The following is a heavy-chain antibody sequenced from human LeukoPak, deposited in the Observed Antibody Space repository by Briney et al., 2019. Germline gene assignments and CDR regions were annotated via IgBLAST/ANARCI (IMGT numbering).Heavy chain of an antibody. CDR3: ARQSGGYDFWSGYWGQYYFDY. CDR1: GYSFTSYW. V-gene: IGHV5-51*01. CDR2: IYPGDSDT. J-gene: IGHJ4*02. D-gene: IGHD3-3*01. Sequence: GESLKISCKGSGYSFTSYWIGWVRQMPGKGLEWMGIIYPGDSDTRYSPSFQGQVTISADKSISTAYLQWSSLKASDTAMYYCARQSGGYDFWSGYWGQYYFDYWGQGTLVTASS.